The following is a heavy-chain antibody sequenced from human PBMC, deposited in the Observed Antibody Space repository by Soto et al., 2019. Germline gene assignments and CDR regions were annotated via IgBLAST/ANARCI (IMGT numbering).Heavy chain of an antibody. CDR2: ISSDGNHK. V-gene: IGHV3-30-3*01. Sequence: QVQLVESGGGVVQPGRSLRLSCAASGFTVSAYTMHWVRQAPGKGLEWVAVISSDGNHKYYTDSVKGRFTISRDTSTKTLYLLMMSLGAEEAAVYYCSRSEQPLFAYWGQGTLVTVSS. CDR3: SRSEQPLFAY. J-gene: IGHJ4*02. CDR1: GFTVSAYT. D-gene: IGHD1-26*01.